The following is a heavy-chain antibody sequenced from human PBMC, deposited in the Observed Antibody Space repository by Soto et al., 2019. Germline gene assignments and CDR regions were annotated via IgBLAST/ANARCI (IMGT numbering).Heavy chain of an antibody. J-gene: IGHJ5*02. CDR1: GYTFTSYG. Sequence: GASVKVSCKASGYTFTSYGISWVRQAPGQGLEWMGWISAYNGNTNYAQKLQGRVTMTTDTSTSTAYMELRSLRSDDTAVYYCARGNYDFWSGYFPPDPWGQGTLVTVSS. D-gene: IGHD3-3*01. CDR3: ARGNYDFWSGYFPPDP. CDR2: ISAYNGNT. V-gene: IGHV1-18*01.